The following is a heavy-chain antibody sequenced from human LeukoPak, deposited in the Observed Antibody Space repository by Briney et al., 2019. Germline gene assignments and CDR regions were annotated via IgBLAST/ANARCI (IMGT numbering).Heavy chain of an antibody. J-gene: IGHJ2*01. CDR1: GFTFSSYS. CDR2: ISYDGSNK. Sequence: GGSLRLSCAASGFTFSSYSMNWVRQAPGKGLEWVAVISYDGSNKYYADSVKGRFTISRDNSKNTLYLQMNSLRAEDTAVYYCARDPAVGHVYWYFDLWGRGTLVTVSS. V-gene: IGHV3-30*03. D-gene: IGHD3-10*02. CDR3: ARDPAVGHVYWYFDL.